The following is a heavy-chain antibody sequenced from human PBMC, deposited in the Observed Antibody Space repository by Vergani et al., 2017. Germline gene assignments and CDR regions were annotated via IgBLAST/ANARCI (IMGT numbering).Heavy chain of an antibody. CDR2: IYWDDDK. V-gene: IGHV2-5*02. Sequence: QITLKESGPTLVKPTQTLTLTCTFSGFSLSTSGVGVGWIREPPGKALEWLALIYWDDDKRYSPSLKSRLTITKDTSKNQVVLTMTNMDPVDTATYYCAHKYSSSSPEYFQHWGQGTLVTVSS. CDR3: AHKYSSSSPEYFQH. J-gene: IGHJ1*01. D-gene: IGHD6-13*01. CDR1: GFSLSTSGVG.